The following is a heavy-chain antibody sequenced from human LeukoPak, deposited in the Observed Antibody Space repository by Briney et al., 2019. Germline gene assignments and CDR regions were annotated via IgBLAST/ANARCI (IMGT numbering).Heavy chain of an antibody. CDR2: INPSGGSS. CDR3: ARMSAGGTLPFDD. CDR1: GYTFTSFY. Sequence: AAVKESCMASGYTFTSFYIHWVRQAPGQGLDWMAMINPSGGSSSYAQKFQGRVTVTRDTSTNTVHMELSSLRSEDTAVYYCARMSAGGTLPFDDWGQGTL. J-gene: IGHJ5*02. D-gene: IGHD6-13*01. V-gene: IGHV1-46*01.